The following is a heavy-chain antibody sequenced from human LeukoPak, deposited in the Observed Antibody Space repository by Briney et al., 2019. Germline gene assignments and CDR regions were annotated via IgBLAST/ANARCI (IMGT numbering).Heavy chain of an antibody. CDR1: GYTFTSYG. CDR3: ARSAWIQIPDAFDI. Sequence: ASVKVSCKASGYTFTSYGIRWVRQAPGQGLEWMGWISAYNGNTNYAQKLQGRVTMTTDSSTSTAYMELRRLRSDDTAVYYCARSAWIQIPDAFDIWGQGTMVTVSS. CDR2: ISAYNGNT. V-gene: IGHV1-18*01. J-gene: IGHJ3*02. D-gene: IGHD5-18*01.